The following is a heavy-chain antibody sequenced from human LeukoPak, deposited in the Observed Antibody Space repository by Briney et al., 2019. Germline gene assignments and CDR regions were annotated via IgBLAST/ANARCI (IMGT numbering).Heavy chain of an antibody. CDR1: GFTFNSYA. V-gene: IGHV3-23*01. Sequence: PGGSLRLSCAASGFTFNSYAMTWVRQAPGKGLEWVSTISSNGGSTYYADSVKGRFTISRDNSKNTLYLQMNSLRAEDTALYHCARGYDYVWGSYRYTGAFDIWGQGTMVTVSS. D-gene: IGHD3-16*02. CDR3: ARGYDYVWGSYRYTGAFDI. CDR2: ISSNGGST. J-gene: IGHJ3*02.